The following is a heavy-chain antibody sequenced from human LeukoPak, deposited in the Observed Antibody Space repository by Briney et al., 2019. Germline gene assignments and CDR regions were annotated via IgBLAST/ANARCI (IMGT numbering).Heavy chain of an antibody. CDR1: GFTFGDYA. J-gene: IGHJ4*02. CDR2: IRSKAYGGTT. Sequence: GGSLRLSCTASGFTFGDYAMSWVRQAPGKGLEWVGFIRSKAYGGTTEYAASVKGRFTISRDDSKSIAYLQMNSLKTEDTAVYYCTSLSGRASTYWGQGTLVTVSS. CDR3: TSLSGRASTY. D-gene: IGHD1-26*01. V-gene: IGHV3-49*04.